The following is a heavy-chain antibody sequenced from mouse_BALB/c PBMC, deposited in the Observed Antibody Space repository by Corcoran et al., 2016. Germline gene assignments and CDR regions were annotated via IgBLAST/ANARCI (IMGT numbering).Heavy chain of an antibody. CDR2: INPYNGAT. D-gene: IGHD1-1*01. V-gene: IGHV1-26*01. Sequence: EVQLQQSGPELVKPGASAKISCKASGYSFTGYYMHWVKQSHVKSLEWIGRINPYNGATSYNQNFKDKASLTVDKSSITAYMELHRLTSEDSAVYYCARGALLRYFDYGCQGTTLTVSS. CDR1: GYSFTGYY. CDR3: ARGALLRYFDY. J-gene: IGHJ2*01.